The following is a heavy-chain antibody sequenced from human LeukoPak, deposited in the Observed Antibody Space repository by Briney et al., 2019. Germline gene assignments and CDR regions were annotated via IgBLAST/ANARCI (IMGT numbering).Heavy chain of an antibody. D-gene: IGHD6-6*01. V-gene: IGHV4-4*07. Sequence: SETLSLTCTVSGGSINSYYWTWIRQPAGKGLEWIGRIHTSGNTDYNPSLQSRITMSVDTSKNQFSLKLSSVTAADTAVYYCAREGSMAARPFVSIDYWGQGTLVTVSS. CDR3: AREGSMAARPFVSIDY. CDR2: IHTSGNT. CDR1: GGSINSYY. J-gene: IGHJ4*02.